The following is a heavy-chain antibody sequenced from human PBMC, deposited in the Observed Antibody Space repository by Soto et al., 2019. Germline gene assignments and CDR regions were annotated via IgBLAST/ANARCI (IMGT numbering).Heavy chain of an antibody. Sequence: GGSLRLSCAASVFTFSSYAMSWFRQAPGKVLECVSAISGSGGSTYYADSVKGRFTISRDSSKNTLYLQMNSLRADDTAVYYCAKVMVKNWFDPWGQGTLVTVSS. CDR2: ISGSGGST. CDR1: VFTFSSYA. CDR3: AKVMVKNWFDP. V-gene: IGHV3-23*01. D-gene: IGHD5-18*01. J-gene: IGHJ5*02.